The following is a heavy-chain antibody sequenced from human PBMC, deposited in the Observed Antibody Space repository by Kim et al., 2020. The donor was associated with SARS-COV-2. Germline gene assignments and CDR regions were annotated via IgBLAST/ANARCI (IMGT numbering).Heavy chain of an antibody. D-gene: IGHD4-17*01. V-gene: IGHV3-7*03. Sequence: GGSLRLSCATSGLTFSNYWMSWVRQAPGKGLEWVANIKQDGGEKNYVDSVKGRFTISRDSAKNSLYLQMNSLRADDTAVYYCARDLTVSTRGFDYWGQGTLVTVSS. CDR2: IKQDGGEK. CDR3: ARDLTVSTRGFDY. CDR1: GLTFSNYW. J-gene: IGHJ4*02.